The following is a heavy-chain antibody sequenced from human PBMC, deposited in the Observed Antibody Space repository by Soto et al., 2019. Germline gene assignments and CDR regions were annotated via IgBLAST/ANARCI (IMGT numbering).Heavy chain of an antibody. CDR2: IYYSGST. CDR1: GGSISSYY. D-gene: IGHD3-22*01. Sequence: QVQLQESGPGLVKPSETLSLTCTVSGGSISSYYWSWIRQPPGKGLEWIGYIYYSGSTNYNPSLKSRVTIAVDTSKNQFSLKLSSVTAADTAVYYCARDKKGGYGGPGWFDPWGQGTLVTVSS. CDR3: ARDKKGGYGGPGWFDP. V-gene: IGHV4-59*01. J-gene: IGHJ5*02.